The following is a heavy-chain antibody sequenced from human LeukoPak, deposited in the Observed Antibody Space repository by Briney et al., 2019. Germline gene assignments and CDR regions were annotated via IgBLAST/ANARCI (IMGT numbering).Heavy chain of an antibody. Sequence: GGSLRLSCAASGFTFSSYAMHWVRQAPGKGLEWVAVISYDGSNKYYADSVKGRFTISRDNSKNTLYLQMNSLRAEDTAVYYCARDAYYYDSSGLFDYWGQGTLVTVSS. CDR1: GFTFSSYA. V-gene: IGHV3-30-3*01. J-gene: IGHJ4*02. CDR3: ARDAYYYDSSGLFDY. D-gene: IGHD3-22*01. CDR2: ISYDGSNK.